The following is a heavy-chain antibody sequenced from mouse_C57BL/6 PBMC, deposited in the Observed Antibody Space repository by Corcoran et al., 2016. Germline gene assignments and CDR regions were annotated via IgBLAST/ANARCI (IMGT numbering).Heavy chain of an antibody. CDR1: GYTFTTYG. V-gene: IGHV9-3*01. J-gene: IGHJ2*01. CDR2: INTYSGVP. Sequence: QIQLVQSGPELKKPGETVKISCKASGYTFTTYGMSWVKQAPGKGLKWMGWINTYSGVPTYADDFKGRFAFSLETSANTAYLQINNLKNEDTATYFCARECRDYWGQGTTLTVSS. CDR3: ARECRDY.